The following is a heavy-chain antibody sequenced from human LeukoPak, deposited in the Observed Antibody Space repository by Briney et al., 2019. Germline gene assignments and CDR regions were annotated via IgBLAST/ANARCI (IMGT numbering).Heavy chain of an antibody. CDR1: GFTFSSCA. V-gene: IGHV3-23*01. J-gene: IGHJ4*02. Sequence: GGSLRLSCAASGFTFSSCAMSWVRQAPEKGLEWVSTITDSGDSTYYADSVKGRFTISRDNSKNTLYLQMNSLRADDTAVYYCAKASGSPYYFDYWGQGTLVTVSS. CDR3: AKASGSPYYFDY. CDR2: ITDSGDST. D-gene: IGHD3-10*01.